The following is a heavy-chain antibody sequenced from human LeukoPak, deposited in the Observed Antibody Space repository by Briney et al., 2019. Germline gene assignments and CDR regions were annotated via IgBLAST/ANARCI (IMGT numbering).Heavy chain of an antibody. J-gene: IGHJ4*02. D-gene: IGHD1-20*01. Sequence: SETLSLTCAVYGGSFSGYYWSWIRQPPGKGLEWIGEINHSGSTNYNPSLKSRVTISVDTSKNQFSLKLGAVTAADTAVYYCAIRGLTGSETYFDYWGQGTLVTVSS. CDR2: INHSGST. CDR3: AIRGLTGSETYFDY. CDR1: GGSFSGYY. V-gene: IGHV4-34*01.